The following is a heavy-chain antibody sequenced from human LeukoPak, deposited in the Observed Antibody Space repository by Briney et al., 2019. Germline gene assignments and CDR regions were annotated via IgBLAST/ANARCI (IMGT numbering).Heavy chain of an antibody. J-gene: IGHJ6*03. V-gene: IGHV4-34*01. CDR1: GGSFSGYY. D-gene: IGHD6-13*01. CDR3: ARGPYSSSWGYYYYYMDV. CDR2: INHSGST. Sequence: PSETLSLTCAVYGGSFSGYYWSWIRQPPGKGLEWIGEINHSGSTNYNPSLKSRVTISVDTSKNQFSLKLSSVTAADTAVYYCARGPYSSSWGYYYYYMDVWGKGTTVTVSS.